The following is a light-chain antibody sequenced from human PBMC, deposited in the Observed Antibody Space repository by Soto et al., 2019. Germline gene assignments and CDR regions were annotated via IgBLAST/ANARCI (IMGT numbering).Light chain of an antibody. Sequence: IVLTQSPATLSVSPGERVTLSCRASQSVSSDVAWFQQRPGQAPRLLIYDASTRATGIPARFSGSGSGTESTLNISSLQSEDFAIYYCQQSNNWPLTFGGGTKVEVK. CDR2: DAS. CDR1: QSVSSD. J-gene: IGKJ4*01. V-gene: IGKV3-15*01. CDR3: QQSNNWPLT.